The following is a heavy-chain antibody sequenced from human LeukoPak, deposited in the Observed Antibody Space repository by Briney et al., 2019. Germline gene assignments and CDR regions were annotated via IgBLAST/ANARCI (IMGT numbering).Heavy chain of an antibody. D-gene: IGHD3-22*01. CDR1: GYTLTELS. V-gene: IGHV1-24*01. J-gene: IGHJ3*02. CDR2: FDPEDGET. Sequence: ASVKVSCKVSGYTLTELSMHWVRQAPGKGLEWMGGFDPEDGETIYAQKFQGRVTMTEDTSTDTAYMELSSLRSEDTAVYYCATPIGYYYSDAFDIWGQGTMVTVSS. CDR3: ATPIGYYYSDAFDI.